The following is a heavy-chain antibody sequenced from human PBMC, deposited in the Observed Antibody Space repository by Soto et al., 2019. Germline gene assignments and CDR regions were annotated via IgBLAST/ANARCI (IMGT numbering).Heavy chain of an antibody. CDR3: ARWGGSMSSGYYIDY. J-gene: IGHJ4*02. Sequence: QVQLVESGGGMVQPGRSLRLSCAASGFIFSNNGFHWVRQAPGKGLEWVSLTSHDGRDNHYADSLKGRFTISRDNAKNTVFLQMNSLRVEDTAVYFCARWGGSMSSGYYIDYWGQGTLVTVSS. CDR2: TSHDGRDN. V-gene: IGHV3-33*01. CDR1: GFIFSNNG. D-gene: IGHD3-10*01.